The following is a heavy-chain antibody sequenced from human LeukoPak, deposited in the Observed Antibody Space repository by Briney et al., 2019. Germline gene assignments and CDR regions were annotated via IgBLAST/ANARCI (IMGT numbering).Heavy chain of an antibody. V-gene: IGHV4-30-2*01. D-gene: IGHD6-19*01. Sequence: SETLSLTCTVSGGSISSGGYYWSWIRQPPGKGLEWIGYIYHSGSTYYHPSLKSRVTISVDRSKNQFSLKLSSVTAADTGVYYCARDLVVKSGWYGGMDYWGQGTLVTVSS. CDR3: ARDLVVKSGWYGGMDY. CDR1: GGSISSGGYY. J-gene: IGHJ4*02. CDR2: IYHSGST.